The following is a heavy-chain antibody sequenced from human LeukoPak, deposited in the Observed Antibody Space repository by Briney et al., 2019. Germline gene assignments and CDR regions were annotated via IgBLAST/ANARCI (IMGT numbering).Heavy chain of an antibody. V-gene: IGHV5-10-1*01. J-gene: IGHJ4*02. D-gene: IGHD6-19*01. Sequence: GESLKISCKGSGYSFTSYWITWVRQMPGKGLEWIGRIDPSDSYTNYSPSFQGHVTISADKSISTAYLQWSSLKASDSAMYYCARHTIAVAAHDYWGQGTLVTVSS. CDR1: GYSFTSYW. CDR2: IDPSDSYT. CDR3: ARHTIAVAAHDY.